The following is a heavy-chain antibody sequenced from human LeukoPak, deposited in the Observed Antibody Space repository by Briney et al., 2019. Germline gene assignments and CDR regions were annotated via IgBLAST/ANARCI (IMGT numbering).Heavy chain of an antibody. J-gene: IGHJ4*02. CDR3: ARAGKYSYSSVDH. D-gene: IGHD2-21*01. CDR2: INGDGSTT. V-gene: IGHV3-74*01. Sequence: PGGSLRLSRAASGFTFNGYWMHWVRQAPGKGLVWVSRINGDGSTTTYADSVKGRFTISRDSAKNTLYLQMNSLRDDDTAVYYCARAGKYSYSSVDHCGQGTLVTVSS. CDR1: GFTFNGYW.